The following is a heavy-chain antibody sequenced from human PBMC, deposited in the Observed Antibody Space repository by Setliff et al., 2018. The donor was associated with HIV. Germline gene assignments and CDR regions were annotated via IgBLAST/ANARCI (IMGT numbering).Heavy chain of an antibody. CDR1: GFTFSSYW. Sequence: GSLRLSCAASGFTFSSYWMNWVRQAPGKGLEWVANIKQDGSEKYYVDSVKGRFTISRDNAKNSLYLQMNGLRAEDTALYYCARGSKAAAGPPDFWGQGTLVTVSS. D-gene: IGHD6-13*01. V-gene: IGHV3-7*03. CDR2: IKQDGSEK. J-gene: IGHJ4*02. CDR3: ARGSKAAAGPPDF.